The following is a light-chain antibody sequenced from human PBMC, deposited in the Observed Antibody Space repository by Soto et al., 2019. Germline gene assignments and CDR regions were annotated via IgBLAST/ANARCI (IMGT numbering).Light chain of an antibody. CDR1: QSVSDKY. V-gene: IGKV3-20*01. CDR3: QKYGGTPPYT. Sequence: EIVLTQSPGTLSLSPGERATLSCRASQSVSDKYLAWYQQKPGQAPRLLIYGASSRATGIPDRFSGSGSGTDFTLTISRLEPEDFAVYYCQKYGGTPPYTFGRGTKLEIK. CDR2: GAS. J-gene: IGKJ2*01.